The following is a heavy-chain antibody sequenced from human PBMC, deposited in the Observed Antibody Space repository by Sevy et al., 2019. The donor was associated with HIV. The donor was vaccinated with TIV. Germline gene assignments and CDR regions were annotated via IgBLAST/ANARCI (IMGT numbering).Heavy chain of an antibody. J-gene: IGHJ1*01. CDR3: AKADGSLKYFQH. D-gene: IGHD6-13*01. CDR2: ISWNSGSI. Sequence: GGSLRLSCAASGFTFDDYAMHWVRQAPGKGLEWVSGISWNSGSIGYADSVKGRFTISRDNAKNSLYLQMNSLRAEDTALYYCAKADGSLKYFQHWGQGTLVTVSS. V-gene: IGHV3-9*01. CDR1: GFTFDDYA.